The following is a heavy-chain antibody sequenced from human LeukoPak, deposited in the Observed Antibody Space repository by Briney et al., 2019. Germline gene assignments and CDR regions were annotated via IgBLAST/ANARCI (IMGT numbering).Heavy chain of an antibody. CDR3: ATMFGSSWFLFDY. D-gene: IGHD6-13*01. CDR1: GYTFTSYY. J-gene: IGHJ4*02. Sequence: ASVKVSCKASGYTFTSYYMHWVRQAPGQGLEWMGIINPSGGSTSYAQKFQGRVTMTEDTSTDTAYMELSSLRSEDTAVYYCATMFGSSWFLFDYWGQGTLVTVSS. CDR2: INPSGGST. V-gene: IGHV1-46*01.